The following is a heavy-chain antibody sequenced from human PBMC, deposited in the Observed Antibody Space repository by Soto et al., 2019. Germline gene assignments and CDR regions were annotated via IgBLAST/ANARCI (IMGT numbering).Heavy chain of an antibody. CDR2: MSYDGSNE. J-gene: IGHJ6*01. Sequence: VGPLRLSCQASVFTFSSFAMNCFRRPPGRWLEWVAVMSYDGSNEYHADSVKGRFTISRDNYKNTLYLKMNSLRAEDTAVYYCARDPGSTYSRSGRMEVWGQRTTFTVSS. D-gene: IGHD6-25*01. V-gene: IGHV3-30*03. CDR3: ARDPGSTYSRSGRMEV. CDR1: VFTFSSFA.